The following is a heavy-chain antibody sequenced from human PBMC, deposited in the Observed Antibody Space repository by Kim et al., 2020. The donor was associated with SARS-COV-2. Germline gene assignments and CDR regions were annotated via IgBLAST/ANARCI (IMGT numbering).Heavy chain of an antibody. J-gene: IGHJ5*02. CDR3: AKRKGLLWFGEAWFDP. CDR2: ISYDGSNK. D-gene: IGHD3-10*01. V-gene: IGHV3-30*18. CDR1: GFTFSSYG. Sequence: GGSLRLSCAASGFTFSSYGMHWVRQAPGKGLEWVAVISYDGSNKYYADSVKGRFTISRDNSKNTLYLQMNSLRAEDTAVYYCAKRKGLLWFGEAWFDPWGQGTLVTVSS.